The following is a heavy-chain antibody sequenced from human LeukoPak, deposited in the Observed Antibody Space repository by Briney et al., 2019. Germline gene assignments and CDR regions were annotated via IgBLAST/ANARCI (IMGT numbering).Heavy chain of an antibody. V-gene: IGHV4-34*01. Sequence: SETLSLTCAVYGGSFSDYSWSWIRQPPGKGLEWIGEINPSGRTNHNPSLMSRVSMSVDTSKNQISLRVSSVTAADTAVYYCARDKGGVVVVAATRDDGFDIWGQGTMVSVSS. CDR2: INPSGRT. J-gene: IGHJ3*02. D-gene: IGHD2-15*01. CDR3: ARDKGGVVVVAATRDDGFDI. CDR1: GGSFSDYS.